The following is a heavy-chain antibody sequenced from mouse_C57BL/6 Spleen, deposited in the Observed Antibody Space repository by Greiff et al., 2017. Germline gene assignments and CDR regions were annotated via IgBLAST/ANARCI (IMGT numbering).Heavy chain of an antibody. V-gene: IGHV1-54*01. CDR1: GYAFTNYL. CDR2: INPGSGGT. J-gene: IGHJ2*01. CDR3: ARGRTGTDY. D-gene: IGHD4-1*01. Sequence: VQLQESGAELVRPGTSVKVSCKASGYAFTNYLIEWVKQRPGQGLEWIGVINPGSGGTNYNEKFKGKATLTADTSSSTAYMQLSRLPSEDAAVSFCARGRTGTDYWGQGTTLTVSS.